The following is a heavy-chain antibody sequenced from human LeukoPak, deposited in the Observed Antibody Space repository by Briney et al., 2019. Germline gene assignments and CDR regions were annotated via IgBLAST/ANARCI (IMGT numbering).Heavy chain of an antibody. Sequence: PGRSLRLSCAASGFIFSSYAMSWVRQAPGKGLEWVSCITGSGGSTYHADSVKGRFTISRDSSKNTVYLQMNSLRAEDTAVYYCAKTYYYGSGRGYFDYWGQGTLVTVSS. CDR3: AKTYYYGSGRGYFDY. V-gene: IGHV3-23*01. J-gene: IGHJ4*02. D-gene: IGHD3-10*01. CDR1: GFIFSSYA. CDR2: ITGSGGST.